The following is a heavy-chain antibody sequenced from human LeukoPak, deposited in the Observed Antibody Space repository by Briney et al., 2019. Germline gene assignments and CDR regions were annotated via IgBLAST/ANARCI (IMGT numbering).Heavy chain of an antibody. CDR2: IYYSGST. J-gene: IGHJ1*01. V-gene: IGHV4-59*01. CDR1: GGSISSYY. CDR3: ARGMYYYDSSGYYYDPSEYFQH. D-gene: IGHD3-22*01. Sequence: ASETLSLTCTVSGGSISSYYWSWTRQPPGKGLEWIGYIYYSGSTNYNPSLKSRVTISVDTSKNKFSLKLSSVTAADTAVYYCARGMYYYDSSGYYYDPSEYFQHWGQGTLVTVSS.